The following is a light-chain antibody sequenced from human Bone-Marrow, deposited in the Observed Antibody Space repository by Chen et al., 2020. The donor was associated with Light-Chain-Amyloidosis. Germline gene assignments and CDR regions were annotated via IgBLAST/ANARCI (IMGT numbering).Light chain of an antibody. Sequence: QSALTHPPSVCGSPGQSITISCTGTSSDVGGDNHVSWYQQHPDKAPKLMIYEATKRPSWDPDRGSGSRSANTASRTISVLQTEDETDYFCSSYTITNTLVFGSGTRVTGL. CDR1: SSDVGGDNH. CDR2: EAT. V-gene: IGLV2-14*01. CDR3: SSYTITNTLV. J-gene: IGLJ1*01.